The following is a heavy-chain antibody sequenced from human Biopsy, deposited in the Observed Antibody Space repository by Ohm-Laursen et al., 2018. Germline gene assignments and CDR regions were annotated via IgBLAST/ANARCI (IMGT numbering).Heavy chain of an antibody. D-gene: IGHD6-13*01. J-gene: IGHJ5*02. CDR3: AREPRIAAVAYFDP. Sequence: SDTLSLTWTASGGSISNYYWSWIRQPAGKGLEWIGRIYSSGSTNYNPSLKSRVTMSVDTSKNQFSLILSSMTAADTAVYYCAREPRIAAVAYFDPWGQGTLVTVSS. V-gene: IGHV4-4*07. CDR1: GGSISNYY. CDR2: IYSSGST.